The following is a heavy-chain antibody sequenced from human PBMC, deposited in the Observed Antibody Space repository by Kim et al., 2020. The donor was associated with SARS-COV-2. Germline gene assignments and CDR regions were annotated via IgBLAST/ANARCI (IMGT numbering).Heavy chain of an antibody. CDR2: ISSNGGST. CDR3: ARAAYGSGSYYFWKYYY. D-gene: IGHD3-10*01. V-gene: IGHV3-64*01. J-gene: IGHJ6*01. CDR1: GFTFSSYA. Sequence: GGSLRLSCAASGFTFSSYAMHWVRQAPGKGLEYVSAISSNGGSTYYANSVKGRFTISRDNSKNTLYLQMGSLRAEDMAVYYCARAAYGSGSYYFWKYYY.